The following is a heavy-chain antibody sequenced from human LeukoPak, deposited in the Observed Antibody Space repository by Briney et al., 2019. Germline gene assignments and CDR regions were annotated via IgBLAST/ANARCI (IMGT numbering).Heavy chain of an antibody. Sequence: GGSLRLSCAASGFTFDDYAMHWVRQAPGKGLEWVSGISLNSCSIGYADSVKGRFTISRGNAKNSLYLQMNRLRAEHTALYYCAKDTGSYGDYVYYLDYWGQGTLVTVSS. D-gene: IGHD4-17*01. J-gene: IGHJ4*02. CDR1: GFTFDDYA. CDR3: AKDTGSYGDYVYYLDY. CDR2: ISLNSCSI. V-gene: IGHV3-9*01.